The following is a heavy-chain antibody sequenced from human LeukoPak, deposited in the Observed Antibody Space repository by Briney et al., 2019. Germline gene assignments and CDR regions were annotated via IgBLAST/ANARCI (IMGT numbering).Heavy chain of an antibody. D-gene: IGHD1-26*01. V-gene: IGHV3-30*03. J-gene: IGHJ5*02. CDR1: GFTFSSYG. CDR2: ISYDGKDK. Sequence: PGRSLRLSCAASGFTFSSYGMHWVRQAPGKGLEWVAVISYDGKDKYCADSVKGRFTISRDNSKNTLYLQMNNLRAADTAVYYCARGHYSGSYPLHWFDPWGQGTLVTVSS. CDR3: ARGHYSGSYPLHWFDP.